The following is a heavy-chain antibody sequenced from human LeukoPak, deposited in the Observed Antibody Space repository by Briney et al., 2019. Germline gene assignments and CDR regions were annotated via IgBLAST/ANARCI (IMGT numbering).Heavy chain of an antibody. D-gene: IGHD4-23*01. CDR1: GYTFTSYG. Sequence: ASVKASCKASGYTFTSYGISWVRQAPGQGLEWMGWISAYNGNTNYAQKLQGRVTMTTDTSTSTAYMELRSLRSDDTAVYYCARQGYGVTSQGAADYWGQGTLVTVSS. CDR3: ARQGYGVTSQGAADY. V-gene: IGHV1-18*01. J-gene: IGHJ4*02. CDR2: ISAYNGNT.